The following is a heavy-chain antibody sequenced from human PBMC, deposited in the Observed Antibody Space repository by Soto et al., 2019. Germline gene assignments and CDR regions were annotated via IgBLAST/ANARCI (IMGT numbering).Heavy chain of an antibody. J-gene: IGHJ6*03. CDR2: IYYSGST. Sequence: SETLSLTCTVSGGSISSGGYYWSWIRQHPGKGLEWIGYIYYSGSTYYNPSLKSRVTISVDTSKNQFSLKLSSVTAADTAVYYCARDYHGSVAGATDDLGYYYYYMDVWGKGTTVTVS. D-gene: IGHD1-26*01. V-gene: IGHV4-31*03. CDR3: ARDYHGSVAGATDDLGYYYYYMDV. CDR1: GGSISSGGYY.